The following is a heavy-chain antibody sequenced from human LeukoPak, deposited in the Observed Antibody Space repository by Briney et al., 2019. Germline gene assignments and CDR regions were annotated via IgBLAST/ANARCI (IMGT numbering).Heavy chain of an antibody. J-gene: IGHJ4*02. V-gene: IGHV4-30-2*01. D-gene: IGHD1-14*01. CDR1: GGSISSGGYS. Sequence: SQTLSLTCAVSGGSISSGGYSWSWIRQPPGKGLEWIGYIYHSGSTYYNPSLKSRVTISVDRSKNQFSLELSSVTAADTAVYYCARAGEPVDYFDYWGQGTLVTVSS. CDR2: IYHSGST. CDR3: ARAGEPVDYFDY.